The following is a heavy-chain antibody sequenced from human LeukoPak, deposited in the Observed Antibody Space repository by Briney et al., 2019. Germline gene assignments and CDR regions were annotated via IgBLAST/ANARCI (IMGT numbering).Heavy chain of an antibody. CDR3: ARVSLGPKYAFDI. J-gene: IGHJ3*02. D-gene: IGHD3-16*01. CDR2: INTNTGHP. CDR1: GYTFTTYA. V-gene: IGHV7-4-1*02. Sequence: ASVKVSCKASGYTFTTYAMNWVRQAPGQGLEWMGWINTNTGHPTYAQGFTGRFVFSLDTSVSTAYLQISSLKAEDTAVYYCARVSLGPKYAFDIWAKGHWSPSLQ.